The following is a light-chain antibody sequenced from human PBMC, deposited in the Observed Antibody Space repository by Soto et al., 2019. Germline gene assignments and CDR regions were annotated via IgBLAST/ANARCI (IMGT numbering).Light chain of an antibody. Sequence: EIVMTQSPDILSVSPGERATLSCRASQNVGDNLAWYQQKPGQAPRLLIHGASTRATGVPDRFSGSGSGTEFTLTISSLQSDDFALYYCQQYKTWHPLTLGGGTKVDIK. CDR2: GAS. CDR3: QQYKTWHPLT. CDR1: QNVGDN. J-gene: IGKJ4*01. V-gene: IGKV3-15*01.